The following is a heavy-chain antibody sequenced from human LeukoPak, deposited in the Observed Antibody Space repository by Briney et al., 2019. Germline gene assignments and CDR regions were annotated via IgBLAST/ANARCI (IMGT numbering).Heavy chain of an antibody. V-gene: IGHV3-11*06. D-gene: IGHD6-6*01. J-gene: IGHJ6*02. CDR2: LNSICNYT. Sequence: GGSLRLSCAASGFNYSDYHMSWIRQAPGKGLEWVSYLNSICNYTNYADSVKGRVTISRDNAKTSLYVQMNTLRAEDTAVYYCARYGRSSLGMDVWGQGTTVTVSS. CDR3: ARYGRSSLGMDV. CDR1: GFNYSDYH.